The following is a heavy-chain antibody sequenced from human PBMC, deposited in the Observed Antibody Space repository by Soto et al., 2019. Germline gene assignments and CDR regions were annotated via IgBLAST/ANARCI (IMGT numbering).Heavy chain of an antibody. V-gene: IGHV3-30*04. CDR2: ISSDGRDK. D-gene: IGHD3-16*01. J-gene: IGHJ4*02. CDR1: GFTFSTYN. Sequence: QVQLAESGGGVVQPGGSLRLSCAASGFTFSTYNMYWVRQAPGKGLEWVAIISSDGRDKYYADSVKGRCTISRDHSNNTVFLQVDRLSVEDTAVFYFVSQVGVDSWGQGNLVTVSS. CDR3: VSQVGVDS.